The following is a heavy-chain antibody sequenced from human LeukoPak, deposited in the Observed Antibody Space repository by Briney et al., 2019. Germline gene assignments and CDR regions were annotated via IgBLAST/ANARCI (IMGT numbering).Heavy chain of an antibody. V-gene: IGHV4-30-4*01. CDR2: IYYSGST. CDR3: ARGNLATGTFYFDY. D-gene: IGHD6-13*01. CDR1: GGSISSGDYY. J-gene: IGHJ4*02. Sequence: SETLSLTCTVSGGSISSGDYYWRWIRQPPGKGLEWIGYIYYSGSTYYNPSLKSRVTISVDTSKNQFSLKLSSVTAADTAVYYCARGNLATGTFYFDYWGQGTLVTVSS.